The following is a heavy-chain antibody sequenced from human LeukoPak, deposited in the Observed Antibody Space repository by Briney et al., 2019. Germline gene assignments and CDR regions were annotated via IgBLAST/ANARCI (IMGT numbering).Heavy chain of an antibody. V-gene: IGHV4-34*01. J-gene: IGHJ6*03. CDR2: INHSGST. Sequence: SETLSLTCAVYGGSFSGYYWSWIRQPPGKGLEWIGEINHSGSTNYNPSLKSRVTISVDTSKNQFSLKLSSVTAADTAVYYCARELSYYYYMDVWGKGTTVTVSS. D-gene: IGHD1-7*01. CDR1: GGSFSGYY. CDR3: ARELSYYYYMDV.